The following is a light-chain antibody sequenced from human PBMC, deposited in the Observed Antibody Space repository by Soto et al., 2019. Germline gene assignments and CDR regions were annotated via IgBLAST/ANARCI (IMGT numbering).Light chain of an antibody. Sequence: QSALTQPASVSGSPGQSITISCTGTSSDVGGYNYVSWYQQHPVKAPKLMSYDVTNRPSGVSDRFSGSKSGNRASLTISGLQAEHEADYYCSPYTSSSPPYVFGTGTQLTVL. CDR1: SSDVGGYNY. V-gene: IGLV2-14*01. CDR3: SPYTSSSPPYV. CDR2: DVT. J-gene: IGLJ1*01.